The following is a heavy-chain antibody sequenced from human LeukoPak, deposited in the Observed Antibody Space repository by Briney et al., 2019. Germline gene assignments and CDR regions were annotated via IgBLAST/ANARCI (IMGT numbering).Heavy chain of an antibody. D-gene: IGHD3-9*01. V-gene: IGHV4-30-2*01. J-gene: IGHJ3*02. CDR2: IYHSGST. CDR1: GASFYSGGYS. CDR3: ASDYDLLTGHAFDI. Sequence: SQTLSLTCGVSGASFYSGGYSWSWLRQPPGKGLEWIAYIYHSGSTYYNPSLKSRVTMSVDRSKNQFSLKVTSVTAADTAVYYCASDYDLLTGHAFDIWGQGTMVTVSS.